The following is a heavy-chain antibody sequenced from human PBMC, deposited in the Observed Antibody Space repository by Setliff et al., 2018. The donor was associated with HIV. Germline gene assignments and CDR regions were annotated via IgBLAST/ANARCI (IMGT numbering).Heavy chain of an antibody. CDR3: ARDSRDIVVVIAPEPEPYYYYGMDV. D-gene: IGHD2-15*01. Sequence: ASVKVSCKASGGTFSSYAISWVRQVPGQGLEWMGGIIPIFGTPNYAQKFKGRLTITADESTSTVYMELSSLRPEDTAVYYCARDSRDIVVVIAPEPEPYYYYGMDVWGEGTTVTVSS. CDR2: IIPIFGTP. V-gene: IGHV1-69*13. J-gene: IGHJ6*04. CDR1: GGTFSSYA.